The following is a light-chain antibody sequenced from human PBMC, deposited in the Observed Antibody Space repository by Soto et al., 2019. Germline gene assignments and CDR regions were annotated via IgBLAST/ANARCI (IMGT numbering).Light chain of an antibody. CDR2: ENS. Sequence: QSVLTQPPSVSAAPGQKVTISCSGNSSNIGSNDVSWYQQLPEKAPKLLIYENSQRPSGIPDRSSGSKSGTSATLGITGLQTGDEADYYCGTWESSLIALFGTGTKVTVL. V-gene: IGLV1-51*02. CDR3: GTWESSLIAL. CDR1: SSNIGSND. J-gene: IGLJ1*01.